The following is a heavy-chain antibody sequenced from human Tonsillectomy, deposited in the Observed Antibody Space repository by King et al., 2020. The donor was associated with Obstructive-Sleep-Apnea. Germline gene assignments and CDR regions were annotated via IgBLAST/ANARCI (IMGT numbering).Heavy chain of an antibody. CDR3: SHRHYEQWLAYSDY. Sequence: ITLKESGPTLVKPTQTLTLTCTFSGFSLSTSGVGVGWIRQPPGKAPEWLALIYWDDDKRYSPSLKSRLTITKDTSKNQVVLTMTNMDPLDTATYYCSHRHYEQWLAYSDYWGQGTLVTVSS. J-gene: IGHJ4*02. CDR1: GFSLSTSGVG. V-gene: IGHV2-5*02. CDR2: IYWDDDK. D-gene: IGHD6-19*01.